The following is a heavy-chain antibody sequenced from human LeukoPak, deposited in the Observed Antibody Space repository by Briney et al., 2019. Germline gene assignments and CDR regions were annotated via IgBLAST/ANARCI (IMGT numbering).Heavy chain of an antibody. CDR2: ISSNGGST. Sequence: PGGSLRLSCAASGFTFSSYAMHWVRQAPGKGLEYVSAISSNGGSTYYANSVKGRFTISRDNSKNTLYLQMGSLRAEDTAVYYCARNLNDYGDRIWDYWGQGTLVTVSS. CDR3: ARNLNDYGDRIWDY. V-gene: IGHV3-64*01. J-gene: IGHJ4*02. D-gene: IGHD4-17*01. CDR1: GFTFSSYA.